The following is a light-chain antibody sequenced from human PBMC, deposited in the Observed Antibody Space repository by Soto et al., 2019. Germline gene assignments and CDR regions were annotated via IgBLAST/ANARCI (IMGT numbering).Light chain of an antibody. V-gene: IGKV1-27*01. CDR1: QGISNY. Sequence: DIQMTQSPSSLSASVGDRVTITCRASQGISNYLAWYQQKPVKVPEVLIYAASTLRSRFPSRFSGRGSGTDFTLTISSLQPEDVATYYGQKYYSAPFTFGPGTRVYIK. CDR2: AAS. CDR3: QKYYSAPFT. J-gene: IGKJ3*01.